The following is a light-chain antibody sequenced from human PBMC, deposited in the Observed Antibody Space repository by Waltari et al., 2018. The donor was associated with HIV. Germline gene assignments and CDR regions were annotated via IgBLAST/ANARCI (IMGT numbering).Light chain of an antibody. Sequence: QSVLTPPPSVSAAPGQKITISCSGSSSNLGRYYVYWYQHLPGAAPKLLIHDNNQRPSGIHDRFSGSNSGTSATLDITGLQTGDEADYYCGTWDSSLSVWVFGGGTKLTVL. CDR3: GTWDSSLSVWV. CDR2: DNN. V-gene: IGLV1-51*01. J-gene: IGLJ3*02. CDR1: SSNLGRYY.